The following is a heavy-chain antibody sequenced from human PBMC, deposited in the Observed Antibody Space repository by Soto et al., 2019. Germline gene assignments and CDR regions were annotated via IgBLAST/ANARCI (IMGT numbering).Heavy chain of an antibody. J-gene: IGHJ5*02. CDR1: GGSISSGGYY. Sequence: SETLSLTCTVSGGSISSGGYYWSWIRQHPGKGLEWIGYIYYSGSTYYNPSLKSRVTISVDTSKNQFSLKLSSVTAADTAVYYCTREGPAAPNWFDPWGQGTLVTVSS. CDR3: TREGPAAPNWFDP. CDR2: IYYSGST. V-gene: IGHV4-31*03. D-gene: IGHD2-2*01.